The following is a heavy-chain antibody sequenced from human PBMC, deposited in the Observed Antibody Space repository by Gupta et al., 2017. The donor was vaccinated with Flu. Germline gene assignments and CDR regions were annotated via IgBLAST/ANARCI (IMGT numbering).Heavy chain of an antibody. CDR1: YA. Sequence: YAMSWFRQAPGRGLEWVGVIRSKAFDGTADYAASVKGRFSISRDDSKSIAYLNMSSLKSEDTAMYYCARAPFYYATSGYYFDAWGQGTLVIV. CDR2: IRSKAFDGTA. J-gene: IGHJ4*02. D-gene: IGHD3-22*01. V-gene: IGHV3-49*03. CDR3: ARAPFYYATSGYYFDA.